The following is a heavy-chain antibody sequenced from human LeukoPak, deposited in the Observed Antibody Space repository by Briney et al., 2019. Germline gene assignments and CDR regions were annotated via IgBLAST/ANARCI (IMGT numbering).Heavy chain of an antibody. CDR2: ILTSGST. CDR1: GGSLSRGRYY. CDR3: ATSYYDSSGYYRSGAFDI. J-gene: IGHJ3*02. D-gene: IGHD3-22*01. V-gene: IGHV4-61*02. Sequence: QTLSLTCTFSGGSLSRGRYYRDLVRAPPGEGLELVGGILTSGSTNYNPSLKSRVTISVDTSKNQFSLKLSSVTAADTAVYYCATSYYDSSGYYRSGAFDIWGQGTMVTVSS.